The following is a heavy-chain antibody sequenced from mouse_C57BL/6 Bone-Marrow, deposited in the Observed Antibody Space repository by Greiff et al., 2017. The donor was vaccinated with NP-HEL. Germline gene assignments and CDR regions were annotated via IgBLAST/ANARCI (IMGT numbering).Heavy chain of an antibody. CDR3: ASWYYYGRDY. V-gene: IGHV1-82*01. CDR2: IYPGDGDT. J-gene: IGHJ2*01. CDR1: GYAFSSSW. Sequence: QVQLKESGPELVKPGASVTISCKASGYAFSSSWMNWVKQRPGKGLEWIGRIYPGDGDTNYNGKFKGKATLTADKSSSTAYMQLSSLTSEDSAVYFGASWYYYGRDYWGQGTTLTVSS. D-gene: IGHD1-1*01.